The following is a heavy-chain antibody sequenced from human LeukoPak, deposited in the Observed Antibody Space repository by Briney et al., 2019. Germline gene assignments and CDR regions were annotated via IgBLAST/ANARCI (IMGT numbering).Heavy chain of an antibody. Sequence: GGSLRLSCAASGFTFSNYEMNWVRQAPGKGLEWVSYINGSGKTIYYPDSVKGQFTISRDNAKNSLYLQMNSLRAEDTAVYYCARDGEDLEAPRLFYFDSWGQGTLVTVSS. J-gene: IGHJ4*02. CDR2: INGSGKTI. V-gene: IGHV3-48*03. CDR3: ARDGEDLEAPRLFYFDS. CDR1: GFTFSNYE. D-gene: IGHD6-6*01.